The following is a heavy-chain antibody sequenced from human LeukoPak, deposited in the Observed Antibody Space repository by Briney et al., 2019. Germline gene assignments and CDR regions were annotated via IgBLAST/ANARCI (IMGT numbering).Heavy chain of an antibody. CDR2: IYTSGST. Sequence: PSQTLSLTCTVSGGSISSYYWSWIRQPAGKGLEWIGRIYTSGSTNYNPSLKSRVTMSVDTSKNQFSLKLSSVTAADTAVYYCAREAYCGGDCGYGMDVWGQGTTVTVSS. CDR1: GGSISSYY. D-gene: IGHD2-21*02. V-gene: IGHV4-4*07. J-gene: IGHJ6*02. CDR3: AREAYCGGDCGYGMDV.